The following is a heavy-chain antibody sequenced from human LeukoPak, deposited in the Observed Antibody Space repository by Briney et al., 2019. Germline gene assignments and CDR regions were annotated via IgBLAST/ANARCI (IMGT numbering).Heavy chain of an antibody. CDR3: AKGSIAAAAPYYFDY. CDR1: GFAFSSYA. CDR2: ISGSGGST. J-gene: IGHJ4*02. V-gene: IGHV3-23*01. D-gene: IGHD6-13*01. Sequence: GGSLRLSCAASGFAFSSYAMSWVRQAPGKGLEWVSAISGSGGSTYYADSVKGRFTISRDNSKNTLYLQMNSLRAEDTAVYYCAKGSIAAAAPYYFDYWGQGTLVTVSS.